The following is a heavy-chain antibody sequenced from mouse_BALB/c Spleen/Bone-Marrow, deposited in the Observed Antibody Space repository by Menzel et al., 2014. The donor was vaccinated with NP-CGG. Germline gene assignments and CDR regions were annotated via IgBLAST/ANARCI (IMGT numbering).Heavy chain of an antibody. CDR1: GFTFSDYY. D-gene: IGHD1-1*01. J-gene: IGHJ1*01. CDR3: ARFYYYGSSYFDV. CDR2: ISDGGSYT. V-gene: IGHV5-4*02. Sequence: EVKLMESGGGLVKPGGSLKLSCAASGFTFSDYYMYWVRQTPEKRLEWVATISDGGSYTYYPDSVKGRFTISRDNAKNNLYLQMSSLKSEDTAMHYCARFYYYGSSYFDVWGAGTTVTVSS.